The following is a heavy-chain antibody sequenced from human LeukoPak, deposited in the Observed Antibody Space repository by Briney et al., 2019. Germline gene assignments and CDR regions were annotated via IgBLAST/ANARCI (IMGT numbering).Heavy chain of an antibody. V-gene: IGHV3-30*18. D-gene: IGHD3-22*01. J-gene: IGHJ4*02. CDR2: ISYDGSNK. CDR3: ANFGSSGHHGH. CDR1: GFTFSSYG. Sequence: GGSLRLSCAASGFTFSSYGMHWVRQAPGKGLEWVAVISYDGSNKYYADSVKGRFTISRDNSKNTLYLQMNSLRAEDTAVYYCANFGSSGHHGHWGQGTLVTVSS.